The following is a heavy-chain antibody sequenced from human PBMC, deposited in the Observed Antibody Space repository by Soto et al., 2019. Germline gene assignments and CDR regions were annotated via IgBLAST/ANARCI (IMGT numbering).Heavy chain of an antibody. V-gene: IGHV4-39*01. J-gene: IGHJ4*02. CDR2: MYFSGFYSGST. D-gene: IGHD3-9*01. CDR3: ARGFDIWTFGFCLDY. Sequence: PSETLSLTCTVSGGSMSSSSYYWGWIRQPPGKGLEWIANMYFSGFYSGSTSYNPSLKSRVTISVYTSKNQFSLQVSSVTAADTAVYYCARGFDIWTFGFCLDYWGQGTLVTVS. CDR1: GGSMSSSSYY.